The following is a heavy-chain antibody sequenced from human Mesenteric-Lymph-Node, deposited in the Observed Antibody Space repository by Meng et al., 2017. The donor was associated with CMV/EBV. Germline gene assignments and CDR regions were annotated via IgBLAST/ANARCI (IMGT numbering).Heavy chain of an antibody. J-gene: IGHJ4*02. CDR1: GFTFSSYG. CDR2: ISYDGSNK. D-gene: IGHD7-27*01. V-gene: IGHV3-30*12. Sequence: GGSLRLSCAASGFTFSSYGIHWVRQSPGKGLEWVAVISYDGSNKYYADSVKGRFTISRDNAKNSLYLQMNSLRAEDTAVYYCARGNWGGDYWGQGTLVTVSS. CDR3: ARGNWGGDY.